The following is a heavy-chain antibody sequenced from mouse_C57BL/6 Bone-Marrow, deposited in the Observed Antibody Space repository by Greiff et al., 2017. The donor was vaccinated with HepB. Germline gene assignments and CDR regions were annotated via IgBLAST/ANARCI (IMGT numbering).Heavy chain of an antibody. CDR1: GYTFTSYW. CDR3: TSCGLRRPENYAMDY. D-gene: IGHD3-2*02. J-gene: IGHJ4*01. CDR2: IDPSDSYT. V-gene: IGHV1-59*01. Sequence: QVQLQQPGAELVRPGTSVKLSCKASGYTFTSYWMHWVKQRPGQGLEWIGVIDPSDSYTNYNQKFKGKATLTVDTTSSTAYMQLSSLTSEDSAVYYCTSCGLRRPENYAMDYWGQGTSVTVSS.